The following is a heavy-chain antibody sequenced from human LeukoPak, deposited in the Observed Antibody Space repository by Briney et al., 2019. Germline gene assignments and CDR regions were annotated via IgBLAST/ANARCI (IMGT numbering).Heavy chain of an antibody. D-gene: IGHD2-21*01. V-gene: IGHV3-33*01. J-gene: IGHJ5*02. CDR1: GFTFSSYG. CDR3: ARAGDGSYLFDP. CDR2: IWYDGSNK. Sequence: PGRSLRLSCAASGFTFSSYGMHWVRQAPGKGLEWVAVIWYDGSNKYYADSVKGRFTISRDNSKNTLYLQMNSLRAEDTAVYYCARAGDGSYLFDPWGQGTLVTVSS.